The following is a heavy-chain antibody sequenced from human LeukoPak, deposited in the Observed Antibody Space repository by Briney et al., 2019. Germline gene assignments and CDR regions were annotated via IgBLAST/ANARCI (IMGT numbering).Heavy chain of an antibody. CDR1: GFTFSDYY. J-gene: IGHJ3*02. Sequence: PGGSLRLSCAASGFTFSDYYMSWIRQAPGKGLEWVSYISSSGSTIYYADFVKGRFNISRDNAKNSLHLQMNSLRVEDTAVYYCARVRSGYYHDAFDIWGQGTMVTVSS. CDR2: ISSSGSTI. CDR3: ARVRSGYYHDAFDI. V-gene: IGHV3-11*04. D-gene: IGHD3-22*01.